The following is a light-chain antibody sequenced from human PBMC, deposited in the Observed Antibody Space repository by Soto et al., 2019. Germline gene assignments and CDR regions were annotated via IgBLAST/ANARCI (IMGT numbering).Light chain of an antibody. J-gene: IGKJ2*03. CDR1: RSVLSSSNNKDY. CDR2: WAS. V-gene: IGKV4-1*01. CDR3: QKYYSHPYS. Sequence: DIVVTQSPDSLPVSLGERATISCKSSRSVLSSSNNKDYLAWYQQLPGQPPKLLFYWASSRQSGVPDRFSGSGSGTDFTLTITGLQAEDVAVYYCQKYYSHPYSFGQGTKLEI.